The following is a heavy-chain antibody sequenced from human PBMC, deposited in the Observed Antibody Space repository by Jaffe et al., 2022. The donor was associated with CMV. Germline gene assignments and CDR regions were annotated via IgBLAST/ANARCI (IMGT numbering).Heavy chain of an antibody. CDR2: IYSSGNT. J-gene: IGHJ4*02. V-gene: IGHV4-31*03. Sequence: QVQLQESGPGLVKPSQTLSLTCTVSGGSIRSGGYYWSWIRQHPGKGLEWIGHIYSSGNTYYNPSLKSRITISVDTSKNQFSLNLSSVTAADTAVYYCARDSSEIGIPFDNWGRGTLVTVSS. D-gene: IGHD6-6*01. CDR1: GGSIRSGGYY. CDR3: ARDSSEIGIPFDN.